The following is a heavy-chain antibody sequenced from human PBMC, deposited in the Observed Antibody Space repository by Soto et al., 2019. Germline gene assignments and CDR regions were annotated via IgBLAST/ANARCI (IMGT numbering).Heavy chain of an antibody. V-gene: IGHV5-51*01. D-gene: IGHD6-6*01. CDR3: ARRSSSSRGGSSYYYYYYMDV. J-gene: IGHJ6*03. CDR2: IYPGDSDT. CDR1: GYSFTSYW. Sequence: PGESLKISCKGSGYSFTSYWIGWVRQMPGKGLEWMGIIYPGDSDTRYSPSFQGQVTISADKSISTAYLQWSSLKASDTAMYYCARRSSSSRGGSSYYYYYYMDVWGKGTTVTVSS.